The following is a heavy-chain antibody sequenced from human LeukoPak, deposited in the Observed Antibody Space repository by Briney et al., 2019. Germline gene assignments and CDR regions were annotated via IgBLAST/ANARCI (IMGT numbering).Heavy chain of an antibody. J-gene: IGHJ3*01. CDR1: GFTFRSYA. CDR2: LGGSDSST. CDR3: ARAGYCSGGSCYDAFHV. D-gene: IGHD2-15*01. V-gene: IGHV3-23*01. Sequence: PGGSLRLSCAASGFTFRSYAMSWVRQAPGKGLEWVSTLGGSDSSTYYADSVKGRFTISRDNAKNSLYLQMNSLKTEDTAVFYCARAGYCSGGSCYDAFHVWGRGTMVTVSS.